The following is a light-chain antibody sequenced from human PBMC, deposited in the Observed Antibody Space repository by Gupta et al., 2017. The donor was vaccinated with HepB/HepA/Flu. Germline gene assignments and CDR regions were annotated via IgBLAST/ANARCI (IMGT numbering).Light chain of an antibody. V-gene: IGKV1-5*03. CDR3: QQYNSYPLT. Sequence: DIQMTQSPSTLSASVGDRVTITCRASQSIRSRLAWYQQTPGKVPKLLIYKASSLESGVPSRFSGSESGTEFTLTISSLQPDDFAIYYCQQYNSYPLTFAGGTKVEIK. CDR1: QSIRSR. J-gene: IGKJ4*01. CDR2: KAS.